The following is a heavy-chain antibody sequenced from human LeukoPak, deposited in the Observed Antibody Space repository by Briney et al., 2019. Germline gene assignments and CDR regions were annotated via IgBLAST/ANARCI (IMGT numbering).Heavy chain of an antibody. Sequence: GGSLRLSCAASGFTFRTYNMNWVRQAPGKGLERVSYITSGGTTIYYADSVKGRFTISRDNAKNSLYLQMNSLRAEDTAVYYCARDYSTVTTFFDYWGQGTLVTVSS. J-gene: IGHJ4*02. D-gene: IGHD4-17*01. CDR1: GFTFRTYN. CDR3: ARDYSTVTTFFDY. V-gene: IGHV3-48*01. CDR2: ITSGGTTI.